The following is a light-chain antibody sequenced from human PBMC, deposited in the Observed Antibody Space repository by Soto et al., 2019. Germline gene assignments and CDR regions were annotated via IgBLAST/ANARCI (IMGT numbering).Light chain of an antibody. J-gene: IGLJ3*02. CDR1: SSDVGGYDL. V-gene: IGLV2-11*01. Sequence: QSALTQPRSVSGSPGQSVTISCTGTSSDVGGYDLVSWFQHHPGKAPKLMIYDVSQRPSGVSGRFSGFKSGSSASLTISGLQAEDEANYYCCSCAGRSTLLFGGGTKLTVL. CDR2: DVS. CDR3: CSCAGRSTLL.